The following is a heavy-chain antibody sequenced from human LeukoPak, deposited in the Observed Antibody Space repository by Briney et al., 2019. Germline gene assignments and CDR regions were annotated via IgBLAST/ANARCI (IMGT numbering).Heavy chain of an antibody. CDR3: ASVVRDYYYYYYMDV. D-gene: IGHD1-26*01. CDR2: IIPIFGTA. Sequence: SVKVSCKASGGTFSSYAISWVRQAPGQGLEWMGGIIPIFGTANYAQKFQGRVTITADESTSTAYMELSSLRSEDTAVYYCASVVRDYYYYYYMDVWGKGTTVTASS. V-gene: IGHV1-69*01. CDR1: GGTFSSYA. J-gene: IGHJ6*03.